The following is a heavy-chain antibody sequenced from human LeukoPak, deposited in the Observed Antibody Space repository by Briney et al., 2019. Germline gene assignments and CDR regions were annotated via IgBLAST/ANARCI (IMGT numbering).Heavy chain of an antibody. CDR3: ARRDISSGWSFDY. V-gene: IGHV4-4*07. D-gene: IGHD6-19*01. J-gene: IGHJ4*02. CDR2: IHTSGST. CDR1: GGSISNYH. Sequence: KPSETLTLTCAVSGGSISNYHWSWIRQPAGKGLEWIGQIHTSGSTNYNPPLKRRVTIYIDTTEDQVSLTIRSVTAADTAFYYCARRDISSGWSFDYWGQGTLVTVSS.